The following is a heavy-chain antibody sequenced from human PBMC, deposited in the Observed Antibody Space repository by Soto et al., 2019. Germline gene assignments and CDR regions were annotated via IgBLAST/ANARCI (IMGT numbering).Heavy chain of an antibody. CDR2: ISYDGSNK. CDR3: AKDNYYDQTGPFDY. V-gene: IGHV3-30*18. J-gene: IGHJ4*02. CDR1: GFTFSSYG. D-gene: IGHD3-22*01. Sequence: GGSLRLCCAASGFTFSSYGMHGVRQDPGKGLEWVAVISYDGSNKYYADSVKGRFTISRDNSKNTLYLQMNSLRAEDTAVYYCAKDNYYDQTGPFDYWSQGTLVTVSS.